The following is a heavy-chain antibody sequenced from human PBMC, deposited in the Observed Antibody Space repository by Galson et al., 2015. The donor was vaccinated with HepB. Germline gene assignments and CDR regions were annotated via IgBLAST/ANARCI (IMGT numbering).Heavy chain of an antibody. CDR1: GGTFSSYT. CDR3: AREGDSSSWDDY. V-gene: IGHV1-69*02. J-gene: IGHJ4*02. D-gene: IGHD6-13*01. CDR2: IIPILGIA. Sequence: SVKVSCKASGGTFSSYTISWVRQAPGQGLEWMGRIIPILGIANYAQKFQGRVAITADKSTSTAYMELSSLRSEDTAVYYCAREGDSSSWDDYWGQGTLVTVSS.